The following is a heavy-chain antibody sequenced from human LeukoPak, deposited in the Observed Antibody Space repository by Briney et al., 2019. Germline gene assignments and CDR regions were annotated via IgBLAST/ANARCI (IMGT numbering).Heavy chain of an antibody. CDR1: GGSFSNYY. V-gene: IGHV4-34*01. J-gene: IGHJ6*02. CDR3: ARRWNYGRNYYIDV. CDR2: INDSGRI. D-gene: IGHD1-7*01. Sequence: SETLSLTCAVYGGSFSNYYWSWIRQPPGKGLEWIGEINDSGRINYNPSLMSRVTVPVDTSKNQFSLRLTSVTATDTAVYYCARRWNYGRNYYIDVWGHGATVSVSS.